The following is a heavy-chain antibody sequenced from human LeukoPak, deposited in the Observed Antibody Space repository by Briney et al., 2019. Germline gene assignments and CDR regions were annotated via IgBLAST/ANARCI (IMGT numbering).Heavy chain of an antibody. CDR2: INHSGST. V-gene: IGHV4-34*01. CDR1: GGSFSGYY. D-gene: IGHD2-8*02. J-gene: IGHJ4*02. Sequence: SETLSLTCAVYGGSFSGYYWSWIRQPPGKGLEWIEEINHSGSTNYNPSLKSRVTISVDTSKNQFSLKLSSVTAADTAVYYCASGWYWMFWGQGTLVTVSS. CDR3: ASGWYWMF.